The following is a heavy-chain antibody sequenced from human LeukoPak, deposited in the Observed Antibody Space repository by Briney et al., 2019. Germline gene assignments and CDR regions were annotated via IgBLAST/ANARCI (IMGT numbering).Heavy chain of an antibody. CDR2: INPNSGGT. V-gene: IGHV1-2*02. Sequence: ASVKVSCKASGYTFTGYCMHWVRRAPGQGLEWMGWINPNSGGTNYAQKFQGRVTMTRDTSISTAYMELSRLRSDDTAVYYCARAEEMATIEAFDIWGQGTMVTVSS. D-gene: IGHD5-24*01. CDR3: ARAEEMATIEAFDI. J-gene: IGHJ3*02. CDR1: GYTFTGYC.